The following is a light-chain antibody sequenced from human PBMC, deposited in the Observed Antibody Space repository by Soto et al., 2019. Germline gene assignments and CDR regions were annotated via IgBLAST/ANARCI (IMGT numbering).Light chain of an antibody. J-gene: IGLJ3*02. CDR1: SSDIGRYNL. CDR3: SLYASTNTCM. Sequence: QSALTQPASVSGSAGESITISCTGTSSDIGRYNLVSWYQQHPGKPPKLMIYEATKRPSGVSNRFSGSKSGNTASLTISGLQAEDEADYYCSLYASTNTCMFGGGTKLTV. CDR2: EAT. V-gene: IGLV2-23*01.